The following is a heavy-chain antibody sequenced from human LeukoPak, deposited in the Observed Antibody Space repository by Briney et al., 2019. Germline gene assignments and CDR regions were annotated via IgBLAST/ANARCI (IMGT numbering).Heavy chain of an antibody. D-gene: IGHD3-10*01. V-gene: IGHV4-59*12. CDR2: IYYSGST. Sequence: SETLSLTCTVSGGSISSYYWSWIRQPPGKGLEWIGYIYYSGSTNYNPSLKSRVTISVDTSKNQFSLKLSSVTAADTAVYYCARDRHYRSAYYYGMDVWGQGTTVTVSS. CDR1: GGSISSYY. J-gene: IGHJ6*02. CDR3: ARDRHYRSAYYYGMDV.